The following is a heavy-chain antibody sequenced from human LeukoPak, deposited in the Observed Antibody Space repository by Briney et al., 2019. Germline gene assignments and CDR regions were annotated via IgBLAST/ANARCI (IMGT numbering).Heavy chain of an antibody. CDR3: ARRLSSGYFDY. CDR2: IYYSGST. J-gene: IGHJ4*02. CDR1: GGSISSSSYY. V-gene: IGHV4-39*01. D-gene: IGHD3-22*01. Sequence: SGTLSPPCTGSGGSISSSSYYWGWIRQPPGKGLEWIGSIYYSGSTYYNPSLKSRVTISVDTSKNQFSLKLSSVTAADTAVYYCARRLSSGYFDYWGQGTLVTVSS.